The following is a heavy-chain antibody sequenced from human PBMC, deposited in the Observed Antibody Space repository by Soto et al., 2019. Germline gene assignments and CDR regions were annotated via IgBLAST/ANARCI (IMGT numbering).Heavy chain of an antibody. Sequence: QAQLVESGGGVVQPGRSLRLSCAASGFAFSSYGMHWVRQAPGTGLEWVAVISYDGSLQHYADSVKGRFTISRDNAKNMVILQMSSLRAEDTAVYSCVSDLGYGHASVPYSWGQGTLVSFSS. CDR2: ISYDGSLQ. J-gene: IGHJ4*02. CDR1: GFAFSSYG. D-gene: IGHD5-18*01. CDR3: VSDLGYGHASVPYS. V-gene: IGHV3-30*03.